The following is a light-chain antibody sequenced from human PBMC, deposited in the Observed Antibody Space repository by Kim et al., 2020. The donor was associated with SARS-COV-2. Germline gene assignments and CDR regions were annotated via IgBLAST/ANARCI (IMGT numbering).Light chain of an antibody. CDR2: ATS. J-gene: IGKJ2*01. Sequence: DIQMTQSPSSLSASVGDRVTITCRASQSINSHLNWYQQKPGKAPKLLIYATSTLQSGVPSRFSGSGSGTDFTLTISSLHPDDFATYYCQQSYSTLHTFGQGTKLEI. CDR1: QSINSH. V-gene: IGKV1-39*01. CDR3: QQSYSTLHT.